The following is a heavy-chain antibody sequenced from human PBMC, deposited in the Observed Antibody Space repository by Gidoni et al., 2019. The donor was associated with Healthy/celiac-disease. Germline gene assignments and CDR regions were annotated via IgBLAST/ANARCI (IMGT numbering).Heavy chain of an antibody. Sequence: QLQLQESGPGLVKPSETLSLTCTVSGGSISSSSYYWGWIRQPPGKGLEWIGSIYYSGSTYYNPSLKSRVTISVDTSKNQFSLKLSSVTAADTAVYYCARHKRGYGYGDYDPWGQGTLVTVSS. J-gene: IGHJ5*02. CDR3: ARHKRGYGYGDYDP. CDR2: IYYSGST. D-gene: IGHD4-17*01. CDR1: GGSISSSSYY. V-gene: IGHV4-39*01.